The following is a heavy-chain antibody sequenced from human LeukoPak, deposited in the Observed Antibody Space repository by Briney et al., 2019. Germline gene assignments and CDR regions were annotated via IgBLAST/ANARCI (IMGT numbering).Heavy chain of an antibody. V-gene: IGHV5-51*01. D-gene: IGHD6-6*01. J-gene: IGHJ5*02. Sequence: GESLKISCRGSGYSFTSYWIGWVRQMPGKGLEWMGIIYPGDSDTRYSPSFQGLVTISADKSISTAYLQWSSLKASDTAMYYCARRIAARENWFDPWGQGTLVTVSS. CDR1: GYSFTSYW. CDR3: ARRIAARENWFDP. CDR2: IYPGDSDT.